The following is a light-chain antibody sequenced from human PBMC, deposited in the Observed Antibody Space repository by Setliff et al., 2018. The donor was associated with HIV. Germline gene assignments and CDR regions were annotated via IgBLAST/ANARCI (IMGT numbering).Light chain of an antibody. CDR2: GKN. J-gene: IGLJ3*02. V-gene: IGLV1-40*01. CDR3: QSYDTSLTVWV. Sequence: QSVLTQPPSVSGAPGQMVTISCTGSSSNIGAGYDVHWYQHLPGTDPKLLIYGKNNRPSGVPDRFSGSKSGTSASLAISGLQPEDEADYYCQSYDTSLTVWVFGGGTKV. CDR1: SSNIGAGYD.